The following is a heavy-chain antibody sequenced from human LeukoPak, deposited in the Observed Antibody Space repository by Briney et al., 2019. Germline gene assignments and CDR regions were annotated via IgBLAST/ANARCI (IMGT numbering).Heavy chain of an antibody. J-gene: IGHJ5*02. CDR3: ARVNKPGFWSGYPGGAFDP. CDR2: IIPIFGTA. V-gene: IGHV1-69*06. CDR1: GGTFSSYA. Sequence: SVKVSCKASGGTFSSYAISWVRQAPGQGLEWMGGIIPIFGTANYAQKFQGRVTITADKSTSTAYMELSSLRSEDTAVYYCARVNKPGFWSGYPGGAFDPWGQGTLVTVSS. D-gene: IGHD3-3*01.